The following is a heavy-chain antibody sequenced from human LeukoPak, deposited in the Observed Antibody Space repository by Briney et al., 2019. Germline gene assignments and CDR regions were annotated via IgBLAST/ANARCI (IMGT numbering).Heavy chain of an antibody. J-gene: IGHJ4*02. CDR2: IYYSGTT. V-gene: IGHV4-39*01. CDR3: ARPAVKYSNYYFDY. CDR1: GGSISSSNYY. Sequence: TSETLSLTCTVSGGSISSSNYYWGWIRQPPGKGLEWIGSIYYSGTTYYNPSLKSRVTISVDTSKNQFSLNLSSVTAADTAVYYCARPAVKYSNYYFDYWGQGTLVTVSS. D-gene: IGHD4-11*01.